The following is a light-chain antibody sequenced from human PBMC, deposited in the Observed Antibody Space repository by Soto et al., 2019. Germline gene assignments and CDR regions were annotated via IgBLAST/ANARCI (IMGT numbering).Light chain of an antibody. CDR1: RSNIGAGYD. CDR2: GNS. J-gene: IGLJ3*02. Sequence: QSVLTQPPSVSGAPRQRVTISCTGSRSNIGAGYDVHWYQQLPGTAPKLLIYGNSNRPSGVPDRFSGSKSGASASLAITGLQAEDEADYYCQSYDISLTTWLFGGGTKLTVL. CDR3: QSYDISLTTWL. V-gene: IGLV1-40*01.